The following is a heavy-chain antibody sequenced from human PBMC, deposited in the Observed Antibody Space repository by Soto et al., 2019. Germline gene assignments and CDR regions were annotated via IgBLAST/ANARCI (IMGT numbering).Heavy chain of an antibody. V-gene: IGHV4-31*03. Sequence: SETLSLTCTVSGGSISSGGYYWSWIRQHPGKGLEWIGYIYYSGSTYYNPSLKSRVTISVDTSKNQFSLKLSSVTAADTAVYYCARDQAGSWFDPWGQGTLVTVS. J-gene: IGHJ5*02. CDR1: GGSISSGGYY. CDR2: IYYSGST. D-gene: IGHD1-26*01. CDR3: ARDQAGSWFDP.